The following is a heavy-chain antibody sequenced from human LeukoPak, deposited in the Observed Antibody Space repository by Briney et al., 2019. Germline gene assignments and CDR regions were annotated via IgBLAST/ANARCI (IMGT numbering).Heavy chain of an antibody. J-gene: IGHJ4*02. CDR2: ISAYNGNT. Sequence: GASVKVSCKASGYTFTSYGISWVRQAPGQGLEWMGWISAYNGNTNYAQKLQGRVTMTTDTSTSTAYMELRSLRSDDTAVYYCARDHRRIAAAGSGYWGQGTLVTVPS. V-gene: IGHV1-18*01. CDR1: GYTFTSYG. D-gene: IGHD6-13*01. CDR3: ARDHRRIAAAGSGY.